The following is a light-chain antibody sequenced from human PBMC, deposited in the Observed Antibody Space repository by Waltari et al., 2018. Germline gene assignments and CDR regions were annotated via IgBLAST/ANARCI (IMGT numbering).Light chain of an antibody. Sequence: QLVLTQSPSASASLGALVQVTCTLSSAHNNYPIAWPQKQPEKGPRYLMKVNSDGSDIKGDGIPDRFSGSSSGADRYLTISSLQSEDEADYYCQTWGTDIYVFGTGTKVTVL. CDR3: QTWGTDIYV. CDR1: SAHNNYP. CDR2: VNSDGSD. V-gene: IGLV4-69*01. J-gene: IGLJ1*01.